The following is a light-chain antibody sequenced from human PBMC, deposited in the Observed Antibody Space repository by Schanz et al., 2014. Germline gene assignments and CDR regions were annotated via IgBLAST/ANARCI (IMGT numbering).Light chain of an antibody. CDR3: QQYNNWPPTWT. J-gene: IGKJ1*01. CDR2: GAS. Sequence: EIVMTQTPGTLSLSPGERATLSCRASQSVSSNLAWYQQKPGQAPRLLIYGASSRATGIPDRFSGSGSGTDFTLTINSLQAEDVAVYYCQQYNNWPPTWTFGQGTKVEIK. V-gene: IGKV3D-15*01. CDR1: QSVSSN.